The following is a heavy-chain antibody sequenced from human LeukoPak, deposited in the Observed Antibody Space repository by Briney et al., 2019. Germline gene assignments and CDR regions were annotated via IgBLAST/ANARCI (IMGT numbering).Heavy chain of an antibody. D-gene: IGHD5-24*01. CDR1: GFTFSSYA. CDR2: ISPSSTLI. Sequence: PGGSLRLSCAASGFTFSSYAMNWVRQAPGTGLEWVSYISPSSTLIYYADSVKGRFTISRDNAKKSLFLQMNSLRAEDTAVYYCARGGYISNFWGQGTLVTVSS. J-gene: IGHJ4*02. CDR3: ARGGYISNF. V-gene: IGHV3-48*01.